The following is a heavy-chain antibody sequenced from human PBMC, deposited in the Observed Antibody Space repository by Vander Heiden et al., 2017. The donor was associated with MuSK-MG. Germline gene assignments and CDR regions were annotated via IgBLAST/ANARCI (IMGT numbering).Heavy chain of an antibody. D-gene: IGHD2-21*02. J-gene: IGHJ4*02. CDR2: ISGSGGST. V-gene: IGHV3-23*01. Sequence: EVQLLESGGGLVQPGGSLRLSCAASGFTFSNYAMSWVRQAPGKGLEWVSAISGSGGSTYDADSVKGRFTISRDNSKNTLYLQMNSLRDEDTAVYYCAKGTAVKGGVTPHWGQGTLVTVSS. CDR1: GFTFSNYA. CDR3: AKGTAVKGGVTPH.